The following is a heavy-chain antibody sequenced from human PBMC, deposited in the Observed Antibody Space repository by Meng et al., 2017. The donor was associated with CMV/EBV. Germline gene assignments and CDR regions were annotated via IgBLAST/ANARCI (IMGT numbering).Heavy chain of an antibody. V-gene: IGHV3-48*03. J-gene: IGHJ4*02. CDR3: AKYALVVVPAAIPDYFDY. CDR1: GFTFSSYE. CDR2: ISSSGSTI. Sequence: GGSLRLSCAAPGFTFSSYEMNWVRQAPGKGLEWVSYISSSGSTIYYADSVKGRFTISRDNAKNSLYLQMNSLRAEDTAVYYCAKYALVVVPAAIPDYFDYWGQGTLVTVSS. D-gene: IGHD2-2*01.